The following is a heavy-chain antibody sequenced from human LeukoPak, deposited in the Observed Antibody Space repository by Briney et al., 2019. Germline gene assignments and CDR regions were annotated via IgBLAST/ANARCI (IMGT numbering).Heavy chain of an antibody. Sequence: PGGSLRLSCAASGFTFSSYSINWVRQAPGKGLEWVSSISSSSSYIYYADSVKGRFTISRDNAKNSLYLQMNSLRAEDTAVYYCARGEYYYDSSGYPDHFDYWGQGTLVTVSS. CDR3: ARGEYYYDSSGYPDHFDY. CDR2: ISSSSSYI. CDR1: GFTFSSYS. D-gene: IGHD3-22*01. V-gene: IGHV3-21*01. J-gene: IGHJ4*02.